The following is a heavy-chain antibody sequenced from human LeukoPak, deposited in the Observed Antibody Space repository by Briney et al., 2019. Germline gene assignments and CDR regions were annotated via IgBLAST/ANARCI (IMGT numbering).Heavy chain of an antibody. V-gene: IGHV1-18*01. Sequence: ASVKVSCKASGYTFTSYGISWVRQAPGQGLEWMGWISAYNGNTNYAQKLQGRVTMTTDTSTSTAYMELRSLRSDDTAVYYCARAYYDILTGYYTPYDYWGQGTLVTVSS. CDR1: GYTFTSYG. D-gene: IGHD3-9*01. J-gene: IGHJ4*02. CDR3: ARAYYDILTGYYTPYDY. CDR2: ISAYNGNT.